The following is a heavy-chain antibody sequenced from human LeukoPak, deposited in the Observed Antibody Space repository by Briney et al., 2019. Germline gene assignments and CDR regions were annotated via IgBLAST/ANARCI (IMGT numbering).Heavy chain of an antibody. Sequence: AASVKVSCKASGYTFTSYYMHWVRQAPGQGLEWMGIINPSGGSTSYAQKFQGRVTITRNTSISTAYMELSSLRSEDTAVYYCARGEYYPQLVSRAHRFYYYYMDVWGKGTTVTVSS. D-gene: IGHD6-6*01. CDR1: GYTFTSYY. J-gene: IGHJ6*03. V-gene: IGHV1-46*01. CDR3: ARGEYYPQLVSRAHRFYYYYMDV. CDR2: INPSGGST.